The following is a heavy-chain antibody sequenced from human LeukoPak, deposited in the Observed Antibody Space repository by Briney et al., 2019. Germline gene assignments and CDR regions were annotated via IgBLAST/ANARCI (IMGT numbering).Heavy chain of an antibody. V-gene: IGHV3-15*01. CDR1: GFTFSNAW. CDR3: TTSHLGYCSGGSCSY. D-gene: IGHD2-15*01. Sequence: PGGSLRLSCAASGFTFSNAWMSWVRQAPGKGLEWVGRIKSKTDGGTTDYAAPVKGRFTISRDDSKNTLYLQMNSLKTEDTAVYYCTTSHLGYCSGGSCSYWGQGTLVTVSS. J-gene: IGHJ4*02. CDR2: IKSKTDGGTT.